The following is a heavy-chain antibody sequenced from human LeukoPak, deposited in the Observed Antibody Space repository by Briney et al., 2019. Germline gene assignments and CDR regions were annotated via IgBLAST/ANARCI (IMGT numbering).Heavy chain of an antibody. CDR3: ASTVDDSSGYYYPY. V-gene: IGHV1-69*06. J-gene: IGHJ4*02. CDR2: IIPIFGTA. Sequence: ASVKVSCKASGYTFTSYGISWVRQAPGQGLEWMGGIIPIFGTANYAQKFQGRVTITADKSTSTAYMELSSLRSEDTAVYYCASTVDDSSGYYYPYWGQGTLVTVSS. D-gene: IGHD3-22*01. CDR1: GYTFTSYG.